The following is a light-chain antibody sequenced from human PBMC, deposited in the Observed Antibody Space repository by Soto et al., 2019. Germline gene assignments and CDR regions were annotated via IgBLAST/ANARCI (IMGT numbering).Light chain of an antibody. CDR2: LEGSGNY. Sequence: QPVLTQSSSASVSLGSSVKLTCTLSSGHSSFIIAWHQQQPGKAPRYLMKLEGSGNYNKGSGVPDRFSGSSSGADRYLTISNLQFEDEADYYCETWDSDTVVFGGGTQLTVL. CDR3: ETWDSDTVV. V-gene: IGLV4-60*02. CDR1: SGHSSFI. J-gene: IGLJ7*01.